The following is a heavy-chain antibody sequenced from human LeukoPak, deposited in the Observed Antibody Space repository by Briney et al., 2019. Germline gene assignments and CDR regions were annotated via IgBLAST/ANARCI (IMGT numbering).Heavy chain of an antibody. CDR2: IIPIFGTA. CDR3: ARGGDSGGSYFDY. V-gene: IGHV1-69*13. Sequence: GASVKVSCKASGGTFSSYAISWVRQAPGQGLEWMGGIIPIFGTANYAQKFQGRVTITADESTSTAYKELSSLRSEDTAVYYCARGGDSGGSYFDYWGQGTLVTVSS. J-gene: IGHJ4*02. CDR1: GGTFSSYA. D-gene: IGHD3-22*01.